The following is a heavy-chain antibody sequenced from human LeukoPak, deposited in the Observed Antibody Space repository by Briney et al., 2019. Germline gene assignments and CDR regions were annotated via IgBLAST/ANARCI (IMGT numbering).Heavy chain of an antibody. Sequence: ASVKVSCKASAYTLSGYYVHWVRQAPGQGLEWMGWINPDSGGTSSAQKFAGRVTMTRDTSNGTAYMELSSLRSEDTAVYYCARGDCSSTSCYSPYYCYGMDVWGQGTTVTVSS. J-gene: IGHJ6*02. CDR2: INPDSGGT. CDR1: AYTLSGYY. D-gene: IGHD2-2*01. CDR3: ARGDCSSTSCYSPYYCYGMDV. V-gene: IGHV1-2*02.